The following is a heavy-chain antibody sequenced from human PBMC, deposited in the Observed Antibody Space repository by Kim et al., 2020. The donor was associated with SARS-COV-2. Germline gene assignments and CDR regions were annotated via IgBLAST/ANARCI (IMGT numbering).Heavy chain of an antibody. CDR3: AKDPGTRMGWYFDL. CDR2: MSYDVSNK. D-gene: IGHD3-3*01. J-gene: IGHJ6*01. CDR1: GFTFSSYD. Sequence: GGSLRLSCEASGFTFSSYDIHWVRQAPGKGLEWVAAMSYDVSNKYYVDSVKGRFTISRDNSKDTLYLQMNSLRTEDTAVYYCAKDPGTRMGWYFDLWG. V-gene: IGHV3-30*18.